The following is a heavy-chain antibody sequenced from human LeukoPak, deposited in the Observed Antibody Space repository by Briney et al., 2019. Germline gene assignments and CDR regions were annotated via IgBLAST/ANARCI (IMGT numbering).Heavy chain of an antibody. D-gene: IGHD5-18*01. CDR1: GYTFTGHY. V-gene: IGHV1-2*02. J-gene: IGHJ5*02. CDR2: INPNTGGT. Sequence: ASVKVSCKASGYTFTGHYIHWVRQAPGQGFEWMGWINPNTGGTDYAQKFQDRIAISTYTSISTAYMELSRLRSDDTAVYYCARDPEPVYSGWFDPWGQGTLVTVSS. CDR3: ARDPEPVYSGWFDP.